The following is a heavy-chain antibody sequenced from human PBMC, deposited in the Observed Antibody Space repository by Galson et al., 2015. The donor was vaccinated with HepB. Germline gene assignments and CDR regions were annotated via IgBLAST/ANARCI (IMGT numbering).Heavy chain of an antibody. CDR1: GYTFSNYN. Sequence: SVKVSCKASGYTFSNYNITWVRQAPGQGLEWMGWISGNSGHTNFTQTYQDRLTMTTHTSTTTAYLEVRSLRSDDTAVYYCARGVAGLNFDYWGQGTLVTVSS. CDR3: ARGVAGLNFDY. D-gene: IGHD6-19*01. J-gene: IGHJ4*02. CDR2: ISGNSGHT. V-gene: IGHV1-18*04.